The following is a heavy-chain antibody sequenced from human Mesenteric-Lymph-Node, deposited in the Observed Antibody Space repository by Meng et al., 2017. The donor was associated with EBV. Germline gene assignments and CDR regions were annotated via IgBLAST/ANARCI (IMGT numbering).Heavy chain of an antibody. Sequence: QGPLVQSGGEVKKPGASVKVSCKASGYTFTGYYMHWVRQAPGQGLEWMGWINPNSGGTNYAQKFQGWVTMTRDTSISTAYMELSRLRSDDTAVYFCTRGSTVTTNWFDPWGQGTLVTVSS. J-gene: IGHJ5*02. CDR3: TRGSTVTTNWFDP. CDR2: INPNSGGT. V-gene: IGHV1-2*04. CDR1: GYTFTGYY. D-gene: IGHD4-17*01.